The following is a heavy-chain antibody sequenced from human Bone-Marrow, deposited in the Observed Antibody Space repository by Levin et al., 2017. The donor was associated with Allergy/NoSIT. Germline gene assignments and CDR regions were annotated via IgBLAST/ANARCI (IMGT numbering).Heavy chain of an antibody. CDR1: GFVFRSFG. CDR2: ISSTSSYK. V-gene: IGHV3-21*06. J-gene: IGHJ6*02. CDR3: ATTPYDMLSRGMDV. Sequence: PGGSLRLSCRGSGFVFRSFGMSWVRQAPGKGLEWVSSISSTSSYKWYGDSMKGRATISRDNAKNSVYLQMKSVTDEDAAVYYCATTPYDMLSRGMDVWGQGTTVVVSS. D-gene: IGHD3-9*01.